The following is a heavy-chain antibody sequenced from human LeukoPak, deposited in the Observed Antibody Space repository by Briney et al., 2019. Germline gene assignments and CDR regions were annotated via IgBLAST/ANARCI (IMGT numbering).Heavy chain of an antibody. Sequence: ASVKVSCKASGYTFTSYGISWVRQAPGQGLEWMGWISAYNGNTNYAQKLQGRVTMTTDTSTSTAYMELRSLRSDDTAVYYCALTQSQWALLEGFHYWGQGTLVIV. J-gene: IGHJ4*02. D-gene: IGHD1-26*01. CDR3: ALTQSQWALLEGFHY. CDR1: GYTFTSYG. V-gene: IGHV1-18*01. CDR2: ISAYNGNT.